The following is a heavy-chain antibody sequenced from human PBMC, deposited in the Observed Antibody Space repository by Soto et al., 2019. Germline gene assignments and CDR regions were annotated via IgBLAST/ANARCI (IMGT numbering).Heavy chain of an antibody. V-gene: IGHV3-23*01. CDR1: GFTFSKYA. CDR2: INAGGNST. J-gene: IGHJ4*02. Sequence: GGSLRLSCAASGFTFSKYAMSWVRQAPGKGLEWVSAINAGGNSTKSADSVKGRFTISRDNSKNTVYLQMNNLRAEDTAIYYCGMQYDYWGQGTLVTVSS. CDR3: GMQYDY.